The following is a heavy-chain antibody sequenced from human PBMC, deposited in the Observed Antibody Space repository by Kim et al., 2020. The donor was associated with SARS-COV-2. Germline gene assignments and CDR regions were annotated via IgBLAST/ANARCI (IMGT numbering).Heavy chain of an antibody. D-gene: IGHD3-10*01. Sequence: SETLSLTCAVYGGSFSGYYWSWIRQPPGKGLEWIGEINHSGSTNYNPSLKSRVTISVDTSKNQFSLKLSSVTAADTAVYYCARVSIPSWFGEFWREYYFDYWGQGTLVTVSS. J-gene: IGHJ4*02. CDR2: INHSGST. V-gene: IGHV4-34*01. CDR1: GGSFSGYY. CDR3: ARVSIPSWFGEFWREYYFDY.